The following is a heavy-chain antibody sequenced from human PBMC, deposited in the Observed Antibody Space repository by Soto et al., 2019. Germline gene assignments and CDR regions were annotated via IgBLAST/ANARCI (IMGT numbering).Heavy chain of an antibody. CDR1: GFTSSSYG. CDR3: AKSKYGDYVFGY. J-gene: IGHJ4*02. CDR2: ISYDGSNK. Sequence: QVQLVESGGGVVQPGRSLRLSCAASGFTSSSYGMHWVRQAPGKGLEWVAVISYDGSNKYYADSVKGRFTISRDNSKNTLYLQMNSLRAEDTAVYYCAKSKYGDYVFGYWGQGTLVTVSS. V-gene: IGHV3-30*18. D-gene: IGHD4-17*01.